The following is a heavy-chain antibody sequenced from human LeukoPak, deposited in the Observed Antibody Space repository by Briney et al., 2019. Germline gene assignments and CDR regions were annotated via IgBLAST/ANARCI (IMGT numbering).Heavy chain of an antibody. D-gene: IGHD2-2*01. CDR2: IIPIFGTA. CDR3: ASRLYCSNTRCRNFPFAY. V-gene: IGHV1-69*01. J-gene: IGHJ4*02. Sequence: SVKVSCKASGGTFRSYAINWVRQAPGQGLEWMGGIIPIFGTANYAQKFQDRVTITADESTSTAYMELSSLRSEDTAIYYCASRLYCSNTRCRNFPFAYWGQGTLVTVSS. CDR1: GGTFRSYA.